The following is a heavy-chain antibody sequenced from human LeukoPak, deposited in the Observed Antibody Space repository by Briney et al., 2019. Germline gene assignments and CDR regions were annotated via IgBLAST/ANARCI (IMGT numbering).Heavy chain of an antibody. D-gene: IGHD2-15*01. Sequence: PGGSLRLSCAASGFTFSNYVMIWVHQAPGKGLEWVSTISGSGGGPYYADSVKGRFSISRDNSKNTLFLQMNSPRTEDTALYYCARYCSGVSCYSGVDYWGQGTLVTVSS. CDR3: ARYCSGVSCYSGVDY. CDR2: ISGSGGGP. J-gene: IGHJ4*02. V-gene: IGHV3-23*01. CDR1: GFTFSNYV.